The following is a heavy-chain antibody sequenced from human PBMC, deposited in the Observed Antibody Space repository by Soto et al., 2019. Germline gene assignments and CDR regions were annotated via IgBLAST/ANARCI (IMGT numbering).Heavy chain of an antibody. J-gene: IGHJ4*02. D-gene: IGHD1-1*01. CDR2: VFGTGAT. CDR3: AEYGTTGPPFYLDY. V-gene: IGHV3-23*01. Sequence: EVQLLESGGDLVQPGGSLRLSCAVSGFTFTTYGMAWVRQAPGGGLEWVSSVFGTGATYYTPSVKGRFTISRDNSKNTVWLQMNDLGGEDTALYFCAEYGTTGPPFYLDYWGQGTQVTVSS. CDR1: GFTFTTYG.